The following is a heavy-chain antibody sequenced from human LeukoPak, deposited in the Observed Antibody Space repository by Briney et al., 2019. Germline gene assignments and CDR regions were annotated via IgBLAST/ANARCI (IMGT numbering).Heavy chain of an antibody. V-gene: IGHV4-59*01. Sequence: SETLSLTCTVSGGSISSYYWSWIRQPPGKGLEWIGYIYYSGSTNYNPSLKSRVTISVDTSKNQFSLKLSSVTAADTAVYYCARAAYCSSTSCPPRYYYYYYMDVWGKGTTVTVSS. J-gene: IGHJ6*03. CDR2: IYYSGST. CDR3: ARAAYCSSTSCPPRYYYYYYMDV. CDR1: GGSISSYY. D-gene: IGHD2-2*01.